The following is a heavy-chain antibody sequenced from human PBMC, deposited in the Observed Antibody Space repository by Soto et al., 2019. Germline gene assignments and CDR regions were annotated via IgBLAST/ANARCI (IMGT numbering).Heavy chain of an antibody. V-gene: IGHV4-59*03. Sequence: PSETLSLTCTVSGGSIRSYCWTWIRQPPGERLEWIECICNSGTTNYNPSLKSRDANSIDTQKNQISIQLSNVTVADTTYYKYTGGASIVLATRRLIDVWRKATKVTVTA. J-gene: IGHJ6*04. CDR1: GGSIRSYC. D-gene: IGHD2-2*01. CDR3: TGGASIVLATRRLIDV. CDR2: ICNSGTT.